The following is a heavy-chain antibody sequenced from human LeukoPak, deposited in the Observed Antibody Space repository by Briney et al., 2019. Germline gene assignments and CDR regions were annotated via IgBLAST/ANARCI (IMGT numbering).Heavy chain of an antibody. Sequence: SETLSLTCAVSGGSISPHYWSWIRQAPGKGLEWIGYIHYIGTTNYNPSLKSRATISVDASKNQFSLKVNSLTAADTAVYYCARHGVHSFYYYGLDVWGQGTTVTVSS. D-gene: IGHD3-10*01. J-gene: IGHJ6*02. CDR3: ARHGVHSFYYYGLDV. CDR2: IHYIGTT. CDR1: GGSISPHY. V-gene: IGHV4-59*08.